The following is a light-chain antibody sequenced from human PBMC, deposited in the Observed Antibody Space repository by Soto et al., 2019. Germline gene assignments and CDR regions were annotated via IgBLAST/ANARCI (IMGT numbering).Light chain of an antibody. CDR2: AAS. Sequence: EIVLTQSPGTLSLSPGERATLSCRASQSFSSSYLAWYQQKPGQAPRLLIDAASSRATGIPDRFSGSGSGTDFTLTIRRLEPEDFAVYYCQQYGTSVTFGPGTKV. CDR3: QQYGTSVT. CDR1: QSFSSSY. J-gene: IGKJ3*01. V-gene: IGKV3-20*01.